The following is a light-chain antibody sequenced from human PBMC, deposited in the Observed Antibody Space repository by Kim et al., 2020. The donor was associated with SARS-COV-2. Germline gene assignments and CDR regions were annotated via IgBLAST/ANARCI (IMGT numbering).Light chain of an antibody. CDR3: NSRDSSGNHPVV. Sequence: LGQTVRITCQGDSLRSSYASWYQQKPGQAPVLVIYGKNNRPSGIPDRFSGSSSGNTASLTITGAQAEDEADYYCNSRDSSGNHPVVFGGGTQLTVL. CDR1: SLRSSY. CDR2: GKN. V-gene: IGLV3-19*01. J-gene: IGLJ2*01.